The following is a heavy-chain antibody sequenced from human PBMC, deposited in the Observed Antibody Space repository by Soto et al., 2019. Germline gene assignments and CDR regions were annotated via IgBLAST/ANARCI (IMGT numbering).Heavy chain of an antibody. Sequence: GGSLRLSCAASGFTFSSYAMSWFRQAPGKGLEWASAISGSGGSTYYADSVKGRFTISRDNSKNTLYLQMNSLRAEDTAVYYCAKVGRSYYFDYWGQGTLVTVSS. J-gene: IGHJ4*02. V-gene: IGHV3-23*01. CDR1: GFTFSSYA. CDR3: AKVGRSYYFDY. CDR2: ISGSGGST. D-gene: IGHD1-26*01.